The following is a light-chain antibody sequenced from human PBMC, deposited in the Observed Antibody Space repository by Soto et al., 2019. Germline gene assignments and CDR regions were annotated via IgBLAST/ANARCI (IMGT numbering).Light chain of an antibody. CDR1: ENIGST. V-gene: IGKV3-15*01. J-gene: IGKJ1*01. CDR3: QQYNSYSEA. Sequence: EIVMTQSPATLSVSPGERATPSCRASENIGSTLAWYQQKPGQAPRLLFYYASTRATGVPARFSGSGSGTEFTLTISSLQPDDFATYYCQQYNSYSEAFGQGTKVDIK. CDR2: YAS.